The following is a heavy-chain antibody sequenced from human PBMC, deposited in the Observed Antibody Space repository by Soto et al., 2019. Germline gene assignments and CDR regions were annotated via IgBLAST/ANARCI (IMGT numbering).Heavy chain of an antibody. J-gene: IGHJ4*02. CDR3: ARDGFYAGSGRYSYRLGFDY. CDR2: ISAYNGNT. Sequence: ASVKVSCKASGYTFTSYGITWVRQAPGQGLEWMGWISAYNGNTNYAQNLQGRVTMTTDTSTRTAYMEMRSLRSDDTAIYYCARDGFYAGSGRYSYRLGFDYWGQG. V-gene: IGHV1-18*01. CDR1: GYTFTSYG. D-gene: IGHD5-18*01.